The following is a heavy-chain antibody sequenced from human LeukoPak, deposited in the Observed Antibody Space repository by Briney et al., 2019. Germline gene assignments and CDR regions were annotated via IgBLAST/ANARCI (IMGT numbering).Heavy chain of an antibody. CDR3: ARDRNDPLDY. CDR1: GFTFNNYA. Sequence: GGSLRLSCAASGFTFNNYAMNWVRQAPGKGLEWVPSISSSGSYIYYADSVKGRFTISRDNAKNSLYLQMNRLRAEDTAVYYCARDRNDPLDYWGQGTLVIVSS. D-gene: IGHD1-1*01. CDR2: ISSSGSYI. J-gene: IGHJ4*02. V-gene: IGHV3-21*01.